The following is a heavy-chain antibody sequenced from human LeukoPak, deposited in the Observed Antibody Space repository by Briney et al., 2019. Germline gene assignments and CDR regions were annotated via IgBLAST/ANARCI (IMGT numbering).Heavy chain of an antibody. CDR2: IRSKAYGGTT. CDR1: GFTFGDYA. CDR3: LSSGYYGDFDY. V-gene: IGHV3-49*05. J-gene: IGHJ4*02. D-gene: IGHD3-22*01. Sequence: KPGRSLRLSCTASGFTFGDYAMSWFRQAPGKGLEWVGFIRSKAYGGTTEYAASVKGRFTISRDDSKSIAYLQMNSLKTEDTAVYYCLSSGYYGDFDYWGQGTLVTVSS.